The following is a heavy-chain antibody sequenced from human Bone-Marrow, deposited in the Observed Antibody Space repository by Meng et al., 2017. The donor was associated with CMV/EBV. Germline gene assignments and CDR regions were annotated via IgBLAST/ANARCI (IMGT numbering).Heavy chain of an antibody. V-gene: IGHV3-74*01. J-gene: IGHJ5*01. Sequence: GESLKISCAASGFTFRSYWMHWVRQAPGKGLVWVSRVNSDGSSKSYVDCVKGGRPIFRDNAKNTLYPQTKSLRAEDTAGDYCGTGRGAGMILSGRFDSWGQGALVTVSS. CDR3: GTGRGAGMILSGRFDS. D-gene: IGHD3-10*01. CDR2: VNSDGSSK. CDR1: GFTFRSYW.